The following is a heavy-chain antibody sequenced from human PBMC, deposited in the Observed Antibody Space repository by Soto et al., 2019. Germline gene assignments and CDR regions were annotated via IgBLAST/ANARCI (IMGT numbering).Heavy chain of an antibody. CDR3: ARERGYSGDDSPGFYYGMDV. V-gene: IGHV3-33*01. CDR1: GFTFSSYG. D-gene: IGHD5-12*01. CDR2: IWYDGSNK. J-gene: IGHJ6*02. Sequence: QVQLVESGGGVVQPGRSLRLSCAASGFTFSSYGMHWVRQAPGKGLEWVAVIWYDGSNKWYADSVKGRFTISRDNSKNTLYQQRISLRAEDTAVYSCARERGYSGDDSPGFYYGMDVWGQGTTVTVSS.